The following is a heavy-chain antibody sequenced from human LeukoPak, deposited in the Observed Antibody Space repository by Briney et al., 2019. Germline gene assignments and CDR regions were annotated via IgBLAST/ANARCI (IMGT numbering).Heavy chain of an antibody. D-gene: IGHD2-2*01. Sequence: ASVKVSCKASGYTFTGYYMHWVRQAPGQGLEWMGWINPNSGGTNYAQKFQGRVTMTRDTSISTAYMELSRLRSDDTAVYYCARESCSSTSCNDAFDIWGQGTMVTVSS. CDR1: GYTFTGYY. J-gene: IGHJ3*02. V-gene: IGHV1-2*02. CDR2: INPNSGGT. CDR3: ARESCSSTSCNDAFDI.